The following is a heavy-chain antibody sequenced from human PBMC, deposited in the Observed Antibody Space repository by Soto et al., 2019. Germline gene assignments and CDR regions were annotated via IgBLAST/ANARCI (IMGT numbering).Heavy chain of an antibody. V-gene: IGHV3-7*01. D-gene: IGHD3-3*01. CDR1: GFTFSSYW. CDR3: ARDSSSHYDFWSGYYYYMDV. J-gene: IGHJ6*03. Sequence: GGSLRLSCAASGFTFSSYWMSWVRQAPGKGLEWVANIKQDGSEKYYVDSVKGRFTISRDNAKNSLYLQMNSLRAEDTAVYYCARDSSSHYDFWSGYYYYMDVWGKGTTVTVSS. CDR2: IKQDGSEK.